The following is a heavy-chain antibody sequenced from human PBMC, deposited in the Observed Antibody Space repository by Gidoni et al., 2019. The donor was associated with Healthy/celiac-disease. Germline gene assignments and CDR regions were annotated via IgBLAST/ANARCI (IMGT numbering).Heavy chain of an antibody. V-gene: IGHV3-48*02. Sequence: LEWVSYISSSSSTIYYADSVKGRFTISRDNAKNSLYLQMNSLRDEDTAVYYCAREPPGSSGYPDWGQGTLVTVSS. J-gene: IGHJ4*02. CDR2: ISSSSSTI. CDR3: AREPPGSSGYPD. D-gene: IGHD3-22*01.